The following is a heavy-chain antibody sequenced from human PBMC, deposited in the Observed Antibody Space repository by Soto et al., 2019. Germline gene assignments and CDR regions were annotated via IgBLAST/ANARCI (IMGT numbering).Heavy chain of an antibody. Sequence: QVQLVQSGAEVKKPGSSVKVSCKASGGTFSSYAISWVRQAPGQGLEWMGGIIPIFGTANYAQKFQGRVTITADESTSTAYMELSSLKSEDTAVYYCAMSLRWGDLKGPVSAGTAVFYYYGMDVWGQGTTVTVSS. CDR1: GGTFSSYA. V-gene: IGHV1-69*01. J-gene: IGHJ6*02. D-gene: IGHD6-13*01. CDR3: AMSLRWGDLKGPVSAGTAVFYYYGMDV. CDR2: IIPIFGTA.